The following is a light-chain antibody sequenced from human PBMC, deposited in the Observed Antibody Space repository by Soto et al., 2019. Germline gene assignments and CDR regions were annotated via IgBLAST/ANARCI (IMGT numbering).Light chain of an antibody. J-gene: IGKJ3*01. CDR3: QKYNSAPPGFT. V-gene: IGKV1-27*01. CDR2: AAS. CDR1: QGISNY. Sequence: DIHVSHSPSSLCASVGDRVTITCRASQGISNYLAWYQQKPGKVPKLLIYAASTLQSGVPSRFSGSGSGTDFTLTISSLQPEDVATYYCQKYNSAPPGFTFGPGTKVDIK.